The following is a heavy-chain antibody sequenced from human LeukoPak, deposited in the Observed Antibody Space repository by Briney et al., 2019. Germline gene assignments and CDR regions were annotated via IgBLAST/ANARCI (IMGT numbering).Heavy chain of an antibody. CDR2: IYSGSST. D-gene: IGHD3-10*01. V-gene: IGHV3-53*01. CDR3: ARGGSITMVRGFTFDY. Sequence: PGGSLRLSCAASGFTVSSNYMSWVRQAPGKGLEWVSVIYSGSSTYYADSVKGRFTISRDNSKNTLYLQMNSLRAEVTAVYYCARGGSITMVRGFTFDYWGQGTLVTVS. J-gene: IGHJ4*02. CDR1: GFTVSSNY.